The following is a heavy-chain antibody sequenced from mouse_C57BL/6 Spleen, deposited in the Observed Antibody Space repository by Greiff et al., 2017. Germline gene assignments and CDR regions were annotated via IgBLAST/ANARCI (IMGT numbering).Heavy chain of an antibody. J-gene: IGHJ2*01. CDR1: GYTFTSYW. CDR2: INPSNGGT. CDR3: ARWGLTTVVATGDYFDY. Sequence: QVQLQQPGTELVKPGASVKLSCKASGYTFTSYWMHWVKQRPGQGLEWIGNINPSNGGTNYHEKFKSKATLTVDKSSSTAYMQLSSLTSEASAVYYCARWGLTTVVATGDYFDYWGQGTTLTVSS. V-gene: IGHV1-53*01. D-gene: IGHD1-1*01.